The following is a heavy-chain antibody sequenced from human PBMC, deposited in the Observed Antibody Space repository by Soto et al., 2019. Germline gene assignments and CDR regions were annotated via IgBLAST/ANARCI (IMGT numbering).Heavy chain of an antibody. J-gene: IGHJ2*01. CDR2: IIPGGGNK. D-gene: IGHD2-2*01. CDR3: ARGEGRTSHFFDL. Sequence: EVQLLESGGGLVQPGGPLSPSVEASGFSFGSYFRTGFRQAPGKGREWVSTIIPGGGNKDYGDSVRGRFTISRDNSKYTLSLQMNSLTAEDTAVYYCARGEGRTSHFFDLWGRGTLVTVSS. CDR1: GFSFGSYF. V-gene: IGHV3-23*01.